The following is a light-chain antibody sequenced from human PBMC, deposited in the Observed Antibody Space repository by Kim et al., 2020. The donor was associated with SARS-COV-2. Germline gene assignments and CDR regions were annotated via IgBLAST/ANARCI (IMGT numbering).Light chain of an antibody. V-gene: IGKV3-20*01. Sequence: EIVLTQSPGTLSLSPGERATLSCRASQSVSSNYLAWYQHKPGQAPRLLISGVSIRATGIPDRFIGSGSGTDFTLTISSLQAEDVAVYYCQQYYSTPPTFGQGTKLEI. CDR3: QQYYSTPPT. CDR2: GVS. J-gene: IGKJ2*01. CDR1: QSVSSNY.